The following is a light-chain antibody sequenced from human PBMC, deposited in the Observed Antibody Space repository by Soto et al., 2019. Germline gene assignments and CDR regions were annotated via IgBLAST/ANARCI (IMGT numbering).Light chain of an antibody. V-gene: IGLV2-14*02. CDR2: EVT. CDR1: SSDVGSYNL. Sequence: QSALTQPASVSGSPGQSITISCTGTSSDVGSYNLVSWYQQHPGKAPKLMIYEVTNRPSGVSDRFSGSKSGNTASLTISGLQAEDEADYYCSSYISSSTLYVFGTGTKLTVL. J-gene: IGLJ1*01. CDR3: SSYISSSTLYV.